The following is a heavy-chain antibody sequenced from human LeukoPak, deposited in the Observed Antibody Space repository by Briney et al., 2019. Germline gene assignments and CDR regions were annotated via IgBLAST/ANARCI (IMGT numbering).Heavy chain of an antibody. J-gene: IGHJ3*02. Sequence: SETLSLTCTVSGGSISSSTYYWGWIRQPPGKGLEWIGNIYYSGSTDYNPSLKSRVTISVDTSKNQFSLKLSSVTAADTAVYYCARTRRKSSGYYQDAFDIWGQGTMVTVSS. CDR2: IYYSGST. V-gene: IGHV4-39*07. D-gene: IGHD3-22*01. CDR3: ARTRRKSSGYYQDAFDI. CDR1: GGSISSSTYY.